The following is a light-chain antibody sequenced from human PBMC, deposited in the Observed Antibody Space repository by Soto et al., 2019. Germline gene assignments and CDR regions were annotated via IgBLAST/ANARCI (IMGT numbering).Light chain of an antibody. V-gene: IGLV2-14*01. CDR2: EVS. CDR1: SSDVGGYNY. CDR3: TSYTSSTTLDV. J-gene: IGLJ1*01. Sequence: QSVLTQPASVSGSPGQSITISCTGTSSDVGGYNYVSWYQQHPGKAPKLMIYEVSNRPSGVSNRFSGSKSGHTASLTISGLQSDDEADYFCTSYTSSTTLDVFGSGTNFTAL.